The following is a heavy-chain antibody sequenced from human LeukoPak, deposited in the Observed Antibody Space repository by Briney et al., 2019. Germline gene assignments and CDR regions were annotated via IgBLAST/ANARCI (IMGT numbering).Heavy chain of an antibody. Sequence: GGSLRLSCAASGFTFSNYAMRWVRQAPGKRLECVSRITGSGDNTYYADSVEGRFTISRDNSKNMVYLQMNSLRVEDTAIYYCAKQLGYCSDGSCYFPYWGQGTLVTVSS. CDR1: GFTFSNYA. CDR2: ITGSGDNT. D-gene: IGHD2-15*01. CDR3: AKQLGYCSDGSCYFPY. J-gene: IGHJ4*02. V-gene: IGHV3-23*01.